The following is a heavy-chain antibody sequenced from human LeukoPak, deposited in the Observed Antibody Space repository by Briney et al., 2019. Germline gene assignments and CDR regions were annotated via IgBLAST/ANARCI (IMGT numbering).Heavy chain of an antibody. CDR3: ASGDYDAFDI. CDR2: ISYDGSNK. D-gene: IGHD3-16*01. V-gene: IGHV3-30-3*01. CDR1: GSTFSSYA. Sequence: GGSLRLPCAVSGSTFSSYAMHWVRQAPGKGLEWVAVISYDGSNKYYADSVKGRFTISRDNAKNSLYLQMNSLRAEDTAVYYCASGDYDAFDIWGQGTMVTVSS. J-gene: IGHJ3*02.